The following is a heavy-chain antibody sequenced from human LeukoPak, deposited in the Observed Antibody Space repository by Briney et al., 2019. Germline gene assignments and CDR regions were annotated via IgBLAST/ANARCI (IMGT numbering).Heavy chain of an antibody. D-gene: IGHD3-16*02. Sequence: GGSLRLSCAASGFTFSSYSMNWVRQAPGKGLEWVSSISSSSSYIYYADSVKGRFTISRDNAKNSLYLQMNSLRAEDTAVYYCARGTAGYHSSYFDYWGQGTLVTVSS. CDR2: ISSSSSYI. V-gene: IGHV3-21*01. CDR1: GFTFSSYS. CDR3: ARGTAGYHSSYFDY. J-gene: IGHJ4*02.